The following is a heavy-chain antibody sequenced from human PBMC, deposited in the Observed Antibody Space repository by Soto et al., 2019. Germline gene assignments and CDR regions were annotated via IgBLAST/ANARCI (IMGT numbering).Heavy chain of an antibody. CDR3: AKDALPTEDFHEDYFDY. Sequence: GGSLRLSCAASGFTFSSYGMHWVRQAPGKGLEWVAVISYDGSNKYYADSVKGRFTISRDNSKNTLYLQMNSLRAEDTAVYYCAKDALPTEDFHEDYFDYWGQGTLVTVSS. CDR2: ISYDGSNK. J-gene: IGHJ4*02. CDR1: GFTFSSYG. D-gene: IGHD2-15*01. V-gene: IGHV3-30*18.